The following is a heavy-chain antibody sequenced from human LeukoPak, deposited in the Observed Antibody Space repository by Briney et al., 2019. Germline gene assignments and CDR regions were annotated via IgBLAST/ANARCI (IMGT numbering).Heavy chain of an antibody. J-gene: IGHJ4*02. D-gene: IGHD4-23*01. Sequence: GGSLRLSCAASGFTLSTYWMHWVRQAPGKGLVWVSGIRSDGSSTIYADSVKGRFTISRDNARNTLYLQVNSLRAEDTAVDYCARNSRRWGFDYWGQGSLVTVSS. CDR3: ARNSRRWGFDY. CDR2: IRSDGSST. V-gene: IGHV3-74*01. CDR1: GFTLSTYW.